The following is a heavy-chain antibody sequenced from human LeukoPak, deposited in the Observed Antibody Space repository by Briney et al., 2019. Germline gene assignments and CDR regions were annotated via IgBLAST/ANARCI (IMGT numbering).Heavy chain of an antibody. V-gene: IGHV1-69*05. CDR3: ARHCSSTSCYYFDY. J-gene: IGHJ4*02. Sequence: SVKVSCKASGGTFSSYAISWVRQAPGQGLEWMGGIIPIFGTANYAQKFQGRVTITTDESTSTAYVELSSLRSEDTAVYYCARHCSSTSCYYFDYWGQGTLVTVSS. CDR2: IIPIFGTA. D-gene: IGHD2-2*01. CDR1: GGTFSSYA.